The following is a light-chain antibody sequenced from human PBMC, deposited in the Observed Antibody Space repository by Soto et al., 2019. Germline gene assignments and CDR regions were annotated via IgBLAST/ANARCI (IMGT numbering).Light chain of an antibody. CDR1: QSVTDRY. Sequence: EIVLTQSPGALSLSPGERAALSCRASQSVTDRYLAWYQQKPGQAPRLLIYGASKRATGIPDRFSGSGSGTDFTLTIASLQPEDFSTYYCQQSDSTPYTFGQGTKVEI. V-gene: IGKV3-20*01. CDR3: QQSDSTPYT. J-gene: IGKJ2*01. CDR2: GAS.